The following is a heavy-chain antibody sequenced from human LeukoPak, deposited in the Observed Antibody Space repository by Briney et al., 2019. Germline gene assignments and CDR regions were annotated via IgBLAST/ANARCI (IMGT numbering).Heavy chain of an antibody. CDR2: IYSGGSK. V-gene: IGHV3-66*01. CDR3: ARDLAEGGDYYYYYYMDV. D-gene: IGHD1-14*01. CDR1: GFTVVTNY. Sequence: GGSLRLSCAASGFTVVTNYINWVRQPPGKGLEWVSVIYSGGSKYYADSVKGRFTTSRDNSKNTVYLQMNSLRAEDTAVYYCARDLAEGGDYYYYYYMDVWGKGTTVTVSS. J-gene: IGHJ6*03.